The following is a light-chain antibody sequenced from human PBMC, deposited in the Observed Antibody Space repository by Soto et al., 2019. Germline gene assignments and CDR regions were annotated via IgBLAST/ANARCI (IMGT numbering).Light chain of an antibody. CDR2: DAS. CDR3: QQYNSYPIT. Sequence: DIQLTQSPSTLSPSVGDSVTITCRATQSISSWLAWYQQKPGKAPNLLIYDASSLHSGVPSKFSGSGSGTDFTLTISSLQPEDFATYYCQQYNSYPITFGQGTRLEIK. V-gene: IGKV1-5*01. CDR1: QSISSW. J-gene: IGKJ5*01.